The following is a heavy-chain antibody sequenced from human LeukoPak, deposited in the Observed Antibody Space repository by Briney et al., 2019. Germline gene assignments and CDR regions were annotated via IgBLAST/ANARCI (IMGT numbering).Heavy chain of an antibody. J-gene: IGHJ3*02. CDR3: ARYGIVGATGTSDAFDI. CDR2: INPNSGGA. V-gene: IGHV1-2*02. CDR1: GYTFTGYY. Sequence: ASVKVSCKASGYTFTGYYMHWVRQAPGQGLEWMGWINPNSGGANYAQKFQGRVTMTRDTSISTAYMELSRLRSEDTAVYYCARYGIVGATGTSDAFDIWGQGTMVTVSS. D-gene: IGHD1-26*01.